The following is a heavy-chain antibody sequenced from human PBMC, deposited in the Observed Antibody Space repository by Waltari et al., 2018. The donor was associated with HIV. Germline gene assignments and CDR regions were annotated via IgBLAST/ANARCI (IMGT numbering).Heavy chain of an antibody. CDR1: GFSLTTSGVG. V-gene: IGHV2-5*01. CDR3: AHRRAGYSSGWYTRGFDY. CDR2: IYWNDDK. J-gene: IGHJ4*02. D-gene: IGHD6-13*01. Sequence: QITLKESGPTLVKPTQTLTLTCTFSGFSLTTSGVGVGWIRQPPGKALEWLALIYWNDDKRYSPSLRNSVTISKDTSKNQVVLRLTNMDPVVTATYYCAHRRAGYSSGWYTRGFDYWGQGTLVTVSS.